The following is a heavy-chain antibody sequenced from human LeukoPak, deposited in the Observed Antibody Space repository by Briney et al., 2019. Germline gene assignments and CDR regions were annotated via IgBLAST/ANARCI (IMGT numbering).Heavy chain of an antibody. CDR2: TYYRSKWYH. CDR1: GDSVSSNSAA. V-gene: IGHV6-1*01. Sequence: KPSQTLSLTCAISGDSVSSNSAAWNWIRQSPSRGLEWLGRTYYRSKWYHDYALSVKSRITINPDTSRNQFSLQLNSVTPGDTAVYYCARDPDRKSYNWNLDYWGQGTLVTVSS. D-gene: IGHD1-20*01. J-gene: IGHJ4*02. CDR3: ARDPDRKSYNWNLDY.